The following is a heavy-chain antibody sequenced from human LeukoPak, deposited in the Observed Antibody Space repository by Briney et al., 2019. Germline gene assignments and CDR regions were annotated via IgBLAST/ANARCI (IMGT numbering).Heavy chain of an antibody. V-gene: IGHV3-21*05. CDR1: GFSFNTFG. CDR3: ARDSGSYYDY. CDR2: ISSSSSYT. J-gene: IGHJ4*02. Sequence: GGSLRLSCAASGFSFNTFGMNWVRQAPGKGLEGISHISSSSSYTNYSDSVKGRFTISRDNAKNSLHLQMSSLRAEDTAVYYCARDSGSYYDYWGQGTLVTVSS. D-gene: IGHD1-26*01.